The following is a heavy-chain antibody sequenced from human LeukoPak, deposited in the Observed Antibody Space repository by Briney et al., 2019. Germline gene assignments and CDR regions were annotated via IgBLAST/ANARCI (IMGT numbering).Heavy chain of an antibody. CDR1: GYTFTGFY. CDR3: ARDAPVDYDSSGYYSAEYFQH. Sequence: ASVKVSCKASGYTFTGFYFHWVRQAPGQGLEWMGRIDPNSGGTNYAQKFQGRVTMTRDTSISTAYMELSRLRSDDTAVYYCARDAPVDYDSSGYYSAEYFQHWGQGTLVTVSS. D-gene: IGHD3-22*01. V-gene: IGHV1-2*06. J-gene: IGHJ1*01. CDR2: IDPNSGGT.